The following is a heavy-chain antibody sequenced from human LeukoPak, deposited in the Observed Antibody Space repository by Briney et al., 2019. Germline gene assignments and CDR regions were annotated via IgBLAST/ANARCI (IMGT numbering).Heavy chain of an antibody. V-gene: IGHV3-30*18. Sequence: GRSLRLSCAASGFTFSSYGMHWVRQAPGKGLEWVAVISYDGSNKYYADSVKGRFTISRDNSKDTLYLQMNSLRAEDTAVYYCAKDLSAGRFGELALSFGMDVWGKGTTVTVSS. CDR3: AKDLSAGRFGELALSFGMDV. J-gene: IGHJ6*04. CDR2: ISYDGSNK. D-gene: IGHD3-10*01. CDR1: GFTFSSYG.